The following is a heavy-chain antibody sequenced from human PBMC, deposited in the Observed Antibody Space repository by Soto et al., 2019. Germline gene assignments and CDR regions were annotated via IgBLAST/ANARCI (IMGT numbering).Heavy chain of an antibody. J-gene: IGHJ5*02. V-gene: IGHV4-61*01. CDR1: GDSVSSDSYY. CDR3: AREGGVLRLSNWLDP. D-gene: IGHD3-3*01. Sequence: QLQLQESGPGLVKPSETLSLTCTVSGDSVSSDSYYWSWIRQPPGKRLEWIGYISHSGSTSYNPSLQSRVSMSIATSKNQFFLELSSVTAADTAIYYCAREGGVLRLSNWLDPWGQGTLVTVSA. CDR2: ISHSGST.